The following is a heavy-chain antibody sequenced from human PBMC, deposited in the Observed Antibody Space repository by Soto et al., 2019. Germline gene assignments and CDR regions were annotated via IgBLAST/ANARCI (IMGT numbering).Heavy chain of an antibody. CDR3: ARDEDGTYEFDY. CDR2: INSGGSVI. V-gene: IGHV3-48*04. D-gene: IGHD3-22*01. CDR1: GFTFTSFG. J-gene: IGHJ4*02. Sequence: EVQLVESGGGLVQPGGSLRLSCAASGFTFTSFGMTWVRQAPGRGLEWVSHINSGGSVIMYADSVKGRVTISRDNSKNSLYLEMNSLRADDTAVYFCARDEDGTYEFDYWVQVTLVTVSS.